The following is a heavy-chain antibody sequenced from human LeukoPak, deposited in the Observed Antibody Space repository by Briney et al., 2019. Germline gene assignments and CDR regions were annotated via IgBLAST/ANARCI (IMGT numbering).Heavy chain of an antibody. D-gene: IGHD3-10*01. CDR2: IYYSGST. CDR1: GGSISSYY. J-gene: IGHJ4*02. V-gene: IGHV4-59*01. CDR3: ARDSQVSGSTFDY. Sequence: PSETLSLTCTVSGGSISSYYWSWIRQPPGKGLEWIGYIYYSGSTNYNPSLKSRVTISVDTSKNQFSLKLSSVTAADTAVYYCARDSQVSGSTFDYWGQGTLVTVSS.